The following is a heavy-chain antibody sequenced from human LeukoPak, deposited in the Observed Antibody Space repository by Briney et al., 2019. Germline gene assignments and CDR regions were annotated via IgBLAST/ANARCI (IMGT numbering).Heavy chain of an antibody. D-gene: IGHD3-22*01. CDR1: GGTFSSYA. Sequence: SVKVSCKASGGTFSSYAISWVRQAPGQGLEWMGGIIPIFGTANYAQKFQGRVTITADESTSTAYMELSSLRSEDTAVYYCARDRDYYDNSGPSGFDYWGQGTLVTVSS. V-gene: IGHV1-69*13. CDR3: ARDRDYYDNSGPSGFDY. CDR2: IIPIFGTA. J-gene: IGHJ4*02.